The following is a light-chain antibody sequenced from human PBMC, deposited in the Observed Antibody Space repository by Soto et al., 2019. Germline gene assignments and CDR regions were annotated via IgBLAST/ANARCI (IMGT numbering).Light chain of an antibody. CDR2: EGS. CDR3: CSYADSSSCV. V-gene: IGLV2-23*01. Sequence: QSALTQPASVSGSPGQSITISCTGTSSDVGYYNVVSWYQQHPGKAPKLMIYEGSKRPSGVSNRFSGSKSGNTASLTISGLQAEDEADYYCCSYADSSSCVFGTGTKLTVL. J-gene: IGLJ1*01. CDR1: SSDVGYYNV.